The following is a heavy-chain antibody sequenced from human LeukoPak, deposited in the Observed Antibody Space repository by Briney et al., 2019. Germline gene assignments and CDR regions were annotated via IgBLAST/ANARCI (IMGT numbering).Heavy chain of an antibody. J-gene: IGHJ6*03. Sequence: ASVKVSCKASGYTFTNYGINWVRQAPGQGLEWMGWISAYNGNTNYAQKVQGRVTMTTDTSTSTAYMELRSLRSDDTAVYYCARDIGNYYETYYMDVWGKGTTVTISS. D-gene: IGHD3-10*01. CDR2: ISAYNGNT. V-gene: IGHV1-18*01. CDR1: GYTFTNYG. CDR3: ARDIGNYYETYYMDV.